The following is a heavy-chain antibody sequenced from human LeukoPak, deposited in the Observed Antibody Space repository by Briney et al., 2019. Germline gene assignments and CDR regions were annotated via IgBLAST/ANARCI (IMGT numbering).Heavy chain of an antibody. V-gene: IGHV3-53*01. D-gene: IGHD3-10*02. CDR1: GFTVSSNS. J-gene: IGHJ6*04. Sequence: GGSLRLSCTVSGFTVSSNSMSWVRQAPGKGLEWVSFIYSDNTHYADSVKGRFTISRDNAKNSLYLQMNSLRAEDTAVYYCAELGITMIGGVWGKGTTVTISS. CDR2: IYSDNT. CDR3: AELGITMIGGV.